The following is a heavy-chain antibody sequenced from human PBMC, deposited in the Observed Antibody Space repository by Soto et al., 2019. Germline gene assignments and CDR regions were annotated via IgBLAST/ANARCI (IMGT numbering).Heavy chain of an antibody. V-gene: IGHV1-69*01. D-gene: IGHD6-13*01. J-gene: IGHJ5*02. CDR2: IIPLFGTT. CDR3: ARGAIHGSSWYFWFDP. CDR1: GGTFSTYS. Sequence: QVQLVQSGAEVRLPGSSVKVSCKASGGTFSTYSINWVRQAPGQGLEWMGGIIPLFGTTNYAQKFKGRVNISADESTSIAYMELSSLRADDEAVYYCARGAIHGSSWYFWFDPWGQGTLVTVSS.